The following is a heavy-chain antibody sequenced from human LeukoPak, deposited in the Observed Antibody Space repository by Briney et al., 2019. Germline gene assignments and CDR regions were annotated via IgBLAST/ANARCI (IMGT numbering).Heavy chain of an antibody. CDR1: GGSISGGGYY. V-gene: IGHV4-31*03. Sequence: SETLSLTCTVSGGSISGGGYYWSWIRQHPGKGLEWIGYIYYSGSTHYNPSLKSRVTISVDTSKNQFSLKLSSVTAADTAVYYCARGPAGDYSSRYFDLWGRGTLVTVSS. D-gene: IGHD4-17*01. CDR3: ARGPAGDYSSRYFDL. J-gene: IGHJ2*01. CDR2: IYYSGST.